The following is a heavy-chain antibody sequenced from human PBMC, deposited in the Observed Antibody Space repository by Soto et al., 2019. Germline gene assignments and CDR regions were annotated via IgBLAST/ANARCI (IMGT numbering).Heavy chain of an antibody. J-gene: IGHJ4*02. V-gene: IGHV3-33*06. CDR1: GFTFSGHG. CDR3: AKDPGTDYFDS. Sequence: TGGSLRLSCAASGFTFSGHGIHWVRQAPGKGLEWVAVMWYDGSNKYYADSVKGRFTISRDNAKNTLYLQMNSLRAEDTAVYYCAKDPGTDYFDSWGQGTLVTVSS. CDR2: MWYDGSNK.